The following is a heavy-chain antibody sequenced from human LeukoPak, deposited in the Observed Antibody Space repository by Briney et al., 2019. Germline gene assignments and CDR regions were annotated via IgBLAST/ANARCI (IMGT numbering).Heavy chain of an antibody. D-gene: IGHD3-10*01. Sequence: PSETLSLTCTVSGGSISSYYWSWIRQPPGKGLEWVGYIYYSGSTNYNPSLKSRVTISVDTSRNQFSLKLSSVTAADTAVYYCARLRYYYGSEPTFDYWGQGTLVTVSS. CDR3: ARLRYYYGSEPTFDY. CDR1: GGSISSYY. J-gene: IGHJ4*02. CDR2: IYYSGST. V-gene: IGHV4-59*08.